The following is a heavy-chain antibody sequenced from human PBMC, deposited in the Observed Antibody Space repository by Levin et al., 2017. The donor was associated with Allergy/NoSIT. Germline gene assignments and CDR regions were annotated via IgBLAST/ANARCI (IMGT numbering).Heavy chain of an antibody. CDR1: GIYFNNAW. J-gene: IGHJ5*02. CDR2: IKSNVDGGTT. D-gene: IGHD3-9*01. Sequence: LSLPCAASGIYFNNAWMTWVRQTPGKGLEWVGRIKSNVDGGTTDFAAPVKGRFTISRDDSKNTLYLQMNSLKTEDTAVYYCAHILTGLEFDPWGQGTLVTVSS. V-gene: IGHV3-15*01. CDR3: AHILTGLEFDP.